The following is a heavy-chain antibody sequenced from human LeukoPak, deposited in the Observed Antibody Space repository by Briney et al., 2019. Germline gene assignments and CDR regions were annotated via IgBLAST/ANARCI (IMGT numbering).Heavy chain of an antibody. J-gene: IGHJ6*03. V-gene: IGHV1-8*01. CDR3: ARGLWPDYDILTGYYHYYYMDV. CDR1: GYTFTSYD. Sequence: ASVKVSCKASGYTFTSYDINWVRQATGQGLEWMGWMNPNSGNTGYAQKFQGRVTMTRNTSISTAYMELSSLRSEDTAVYYCARGLWPDYDILTGYYHYYYMDVWGKGTTVTVSS. CDR2: MNPNSGNT. D-gene: IGHD3-9*01.